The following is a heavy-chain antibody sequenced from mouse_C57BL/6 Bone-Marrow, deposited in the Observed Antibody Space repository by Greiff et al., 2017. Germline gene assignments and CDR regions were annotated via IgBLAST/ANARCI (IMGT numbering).Heavy chain of an antibody. V-gene: IGHV1-4*01. CDR2: INPSSGYT. CDR3: ARRRSYWFAY. CDR1: GYTFPSST. J-gene: IGHJ3*01. Sequence: VQVVESGAELARPGASVKMSCKASGYTFPSSTMHWVKQRPGQGLEWIGYINPSSGYTKYNQKFKDKATLTADKSSSTAYMQLSSLTSEDSAVYYCARRRSYWFAYWGQGTLVTVSA. D-gene: IGHD2-12*01.